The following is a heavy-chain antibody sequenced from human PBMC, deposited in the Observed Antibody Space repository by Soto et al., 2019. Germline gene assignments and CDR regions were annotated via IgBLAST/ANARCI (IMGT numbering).Heavy chain of an antibody. D-gene: IGHD1-26*01. V-gene: IGHV3-48*03. CDR3: ARRASR. J-gene: IGHJ3*01. CDR1: GFTFSSSE. Sequence: EVQLVESGGGLVQPGGSLRLSCAVSGFTFSSSEMYWVRQAPGKGLEWISYIHPSGQPIFYADSVKGRFTIPRDNANNSLFLQMNSLRAEDTAVYYCARRASRWGQGTAVTVSS. CDR2: IHPSGQPI.